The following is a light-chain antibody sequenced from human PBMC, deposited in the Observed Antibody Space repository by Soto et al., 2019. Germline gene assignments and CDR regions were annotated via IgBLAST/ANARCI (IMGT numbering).Light chain of an antibody. Sequence: EIVLTQSPGTLSLSPWERATLSCRASQSVSNNYLAWYQRKPGQAPRLLIYGASSRATGIPHRFSGSGSGTDFTLTISRLEPEDFAVYYCQQYDNSPWTFGQGTKV. J-gene: IGKJ1*01. CDR1: QSVSNNY. V-gene: IGKV3-20*01. CDR3: QQYDNSPWT. CDR2: GAS.